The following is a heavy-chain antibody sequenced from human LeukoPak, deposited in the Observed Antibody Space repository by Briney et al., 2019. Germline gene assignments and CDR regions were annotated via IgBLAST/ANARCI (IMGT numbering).Heavy chain of an antibody. CDR1: GSSLSTSGVG. Sequence: SGPTLLKPTPTLTLTSTFSGSSLSTSGVGVGWIRQPPAKALEWLALIYWDDDERYSPCLKSRLTITKDTTKNQVVITMTNMDPEDTATYYCAHNPAGYGDYVYSYWGQGTLVTVSS. J-gene: IGHJ4*02. D-gene: IGHD4-17*01. V-gene: IGHV2-5*02. CDR2: IYWDDDE. CDR3: AHNPAGYGDYVYSY.